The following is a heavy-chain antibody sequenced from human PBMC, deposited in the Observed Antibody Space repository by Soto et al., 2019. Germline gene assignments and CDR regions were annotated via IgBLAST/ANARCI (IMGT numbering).Heavy chain of an antibody. CDR2: ISSSSSYI. D-gene: IGHD5-18*01. CDR3: AREEGVQLWAYYYYGMDV. Sequence: GGSLRLSCAASGFTFSSYSMNWVRQAPGKGLEWVSSISSSSSYIYYADSVKGRFTISRDNAKNSLYLQMNSLRAEDTAVYYCAREEGVQLWAYYYYGMDVWGQGTTVTVSS. V-gene: IGHV3-21*01. J-gene: IGHJ6*02. CDR1: GFTFSSYS.